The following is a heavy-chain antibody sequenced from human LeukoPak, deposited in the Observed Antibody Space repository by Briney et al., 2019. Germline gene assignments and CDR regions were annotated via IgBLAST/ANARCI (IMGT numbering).Heavy chain of an antibody. CDR2: ISAYNGNT. CDR1: GYTFTNYG. D-gene: IGHD2-2*01. J-gene: IGHJ4*02. Sequence: ASVKVSCKASGYTFTNYGISWVRQAPGQGLEWMGWISAYNGNTVYAQKVQGRVTMTTDTSTSTAYMELRSLRSDDTAVYYCARDTPYQPLHNDYWSQGTLVTVSS. V-gene: IGHV1-18*01. CDR3: ARDTPYQPLHNDY.